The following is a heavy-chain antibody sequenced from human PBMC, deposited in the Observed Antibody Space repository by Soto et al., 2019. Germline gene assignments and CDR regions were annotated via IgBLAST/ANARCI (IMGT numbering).Heavy chain of an antibody. CDR3: SRLRIGENYIDY. CDR1: GGSISSYY. J-gene: IGHJ4*02. D-gene: IGHD2-15*01. CDR2: IYYSGST. V-gene: IGHV4-59*08. Sequence: SETLSLTCTVSGGSISSYYWSWIRQPPGKGLEWIGYIYYSGSTNYNPSLKSRVTISVDTSKNQFSLKLSSVTAADTAVYYCSRLRIGENYIDYWGPGTRVNVSS.